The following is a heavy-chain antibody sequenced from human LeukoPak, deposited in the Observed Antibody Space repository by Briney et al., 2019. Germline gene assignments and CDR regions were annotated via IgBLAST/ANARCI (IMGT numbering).Heavy chain of an antibody. CDR2: ISSSSSFI. D-gene: IGHD2-15*01. Sequence: PGGSLRLSCAASGFSFSSYSMNWVRQAPGEGLEWVSSISSSSSFIYYADSVKGRFTISRDNAKNSLYLQMNSLRAEDTAVYYCARDIRYCSGGSCGMDVWGQGTTVTVSS. CDR3: ARDIRYCSGGSCGMDV. V-gene: IGHV3-21*01. CDR1: GFSFSSYS. J-gene: IGHJ6*02.